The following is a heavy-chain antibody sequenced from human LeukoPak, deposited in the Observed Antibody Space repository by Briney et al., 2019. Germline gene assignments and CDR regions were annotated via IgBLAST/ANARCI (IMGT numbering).Heavy chain of an antibody. V-gene: IGHV3-9*03. Sequence: GRSLRLSCAASGFTFDDYAMHWVRQAPGKGMEWVSGISWNGGSIVYADSVKGRFTISRDNAKNSLYLQMNSLRAEDMALYYCAKDLVATISLYFDYWGQGTLVTVSS. J-gene: IGHJ4*02. CDR1: GFTFDDYA. D-gene: IGHD5-12*01. CDR2: ISWNGGSI. CDR3: AKDLVATISLYFDY.